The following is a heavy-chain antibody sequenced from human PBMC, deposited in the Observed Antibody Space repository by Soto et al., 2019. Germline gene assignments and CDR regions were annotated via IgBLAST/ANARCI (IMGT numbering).Heavy chain of an antibody. J-gene: IGHJ1*01. CDR2: IIGSGDSA. V-gene: IGHV3-23*01. Sequence: EVQLLESGGGLVQPGGSLRLSCAASGFSFNSYSMRWVRQAPGKGLEWVAGIIGSGDSAYYADSVKGRFTISRDNSKNTLYLQMNSLRAGDTAIYYCAKDRGTTTVTFDAFQHWGQGTLVAVSS. D-gene: IGHD4-17*01. CDR1: GFSFNSYS. CDR3: AKDRGTTTVTFDAFQH.